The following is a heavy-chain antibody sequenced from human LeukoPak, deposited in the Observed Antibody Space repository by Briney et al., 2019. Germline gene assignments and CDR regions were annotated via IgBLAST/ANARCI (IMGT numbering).Heavy chain of an antibody. V-gene: IGHV4-30-4*01. Sequence: SETLSLTCTVSGGSISSDDFYWSWIRQPTGKGLEWIGFIYYTGSTYYNPSLKSRVTISVDTSKNQFSLKLTSVTAADTAVYYCARGGATTVTGHWYNWFDPWGQGTLVTVSS. CDR2: IYYTGST. D-gene: IGHD4-17*01. CDR3: ARGGATTVTGHWYNWFDP. J-gene: IGHJ5*02. CDR1: GGSISSDDFY.